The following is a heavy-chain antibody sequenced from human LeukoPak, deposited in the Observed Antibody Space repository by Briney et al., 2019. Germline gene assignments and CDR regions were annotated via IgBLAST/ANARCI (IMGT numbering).Heavy chain of an antibody. Sequence: GASVKVSCKASGGTFSSYAISWVRQAPGQGLEWMGGIIPIFGTANYAQKFRGRVTITADESTSTAYMELSSLRSEDTAVYYCARGLGGYDPRFYFDYWGQGTLVTVSS. V-gene: IGHV1-69*01. CDR1: GGTFSSYA. CDR3: ARGLGGYDPRFYFDY. CDR2: IIPIFGTA. D-gene: IGHD5-12*01. J-gene: IGHJ4*02.